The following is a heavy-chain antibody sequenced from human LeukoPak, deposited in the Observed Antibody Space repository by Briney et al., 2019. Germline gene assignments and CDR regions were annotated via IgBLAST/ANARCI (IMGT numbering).Heavy chain of an antibody. CDR2: INSDGSWT. Sequence: PGGSLRLSCAASGNSWMHWVRQAPGKGLVWVSHINSDGSWTSYADSVKGRFTISKDNAKNTVYLQMNSLRAEDTAVYYCGRDLGGRSGYWGQGTLVTVSS. CDR1: GNSW. J-gene: IGHJ4*02. D-gene: IGHD1-26*01. V-gene: IGHV3-74*01. CDR3: GRDLGGRSGY.